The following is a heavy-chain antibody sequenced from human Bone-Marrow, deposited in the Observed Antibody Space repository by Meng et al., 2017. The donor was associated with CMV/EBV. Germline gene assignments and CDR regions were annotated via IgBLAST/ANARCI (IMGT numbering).Heavy chain of an antibody. V-gene: IGHV3-21*01. CDR1: GFTFSSYS. CDR3: AREGLVVVPAAIHGMDV. D-gene: IGHD2-2*01. CDR2: ISSSSSYI. J-gene: IGHJ6*02. Sequence: GGSLRLSYAASGFTFSSYSMNWVRQAPGKGLEWVSSISSSSSYIYYADSVKGRFTISRDNAKNSLYLQMNSLRAEDTAVYYCAREGLVVVPAAIHGMDVWGQGTTVTVSS.